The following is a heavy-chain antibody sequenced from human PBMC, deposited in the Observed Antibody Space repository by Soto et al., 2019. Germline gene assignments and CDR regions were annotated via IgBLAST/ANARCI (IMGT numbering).Heavy chain of an antibody. V-gene: IGHV4-34*01. CDR2: INHSGST. J-gene: IGHJ6*02. CDR3: ASLVGGSGSYSHYFNYGMDV. Sequence: SETLSLTCAVYGGSFSGYYWSWIRQPPGKGLEWIGEINHSGSTNYNPSLKSRVTISVDTSKNQFSLKLSSVTAADTAVYYCASLVGGSGSYSHYFNYGMDVWGQGTTVTVSS. D-gene: IGHD3-10*01. CDR1: GGSFSGYY.